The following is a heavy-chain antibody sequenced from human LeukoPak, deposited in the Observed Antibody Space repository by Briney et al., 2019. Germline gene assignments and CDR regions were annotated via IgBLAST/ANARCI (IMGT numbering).Heavy chain of an antibody. CDR1: GGTFSSYA. CDR3: ARDGFTYYDSSGSRVYGMDV. J-gene: IGHJ6*02. D-gene: IGHD3-22*01. V-gene: IGHV1-69*13. Sequence: SVKVSCKASGGTFSSYAISWVRQAPGQGLEWMGGIIPIFGTANYAQKFQGRATITADESTSTAYMELSSLRSEDTAVYYCARDGFTYYDSSGSRVYGMDVWGQGTTVTVSS. CDR2: IIPIFGTA.